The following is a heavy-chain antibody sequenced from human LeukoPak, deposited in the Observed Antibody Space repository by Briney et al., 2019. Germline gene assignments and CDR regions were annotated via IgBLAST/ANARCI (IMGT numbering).Heavy chain of an antibody. CDR2: ITWNGGST. Sequence: GGSLRLSCAAYGFTFDDYGMSWVRQGPGTGLQWVSGITWNGGSTTYADSVKGRFTISRDNGKNSLHLQMNSLRAEDTALYYCARVVRYYYDSSGYPTYDYWGQGTLVTVSS. CDR1: GFTFDDYG. CDR3: ARVVRYYYDSSGYPTYDY. J-gene: IGHJ4*02. D-gene: IGHD3-22*01. V-gene: IGHV3-20*04.